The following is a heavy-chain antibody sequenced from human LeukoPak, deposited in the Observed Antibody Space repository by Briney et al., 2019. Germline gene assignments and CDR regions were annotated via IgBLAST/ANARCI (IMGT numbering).Heavy chain of an antibody. CDR1: GFTVSTNS. CDR3: ARSTSGSGSPLAFGL. V-gene: IGHV3-53*01. Sequence: TGGSLRLSCAASGFTVSTNSMSWVRQTPGRGLEGVSVLYSGGTTYYADSVQGRFTISRDNSRNTLYLHMNSLRVEDTAVYYCARSTSGSGSPLAFGLWGQGTLVTVSS. D-gene: IGHD3-10*01. J-gene: IGHJ3*01. CDR2: LYSGGTT.